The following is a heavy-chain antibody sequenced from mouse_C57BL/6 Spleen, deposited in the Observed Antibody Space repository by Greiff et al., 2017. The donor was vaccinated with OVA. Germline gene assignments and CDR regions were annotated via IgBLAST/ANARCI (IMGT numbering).Heavy chain of an antibody. V-gene: IGHV1-55*01. D-gene: IGHD1-1*01. CDR1: GYTFTSYW. CDR3: ARGGATVVATSFDY. J-gene: IGHJ2*01. Sequence: VQLQQPGAELVKPGASVKMSCKASGYTFTSYWITWVKQRPGQGLEWIGDIYPGSGSTNYNEKFKSKATLTVDTSSSTAYMQLSSLTSEDSAVYYCARGGATVVATSFDYWGQGTTLTVSS. CDR2: IYPGSGST.